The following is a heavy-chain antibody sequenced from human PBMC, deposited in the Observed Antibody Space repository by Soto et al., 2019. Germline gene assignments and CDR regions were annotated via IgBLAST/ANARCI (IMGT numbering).Heavy chain of an antibody. CDR1: GGSISSYY. D-gene: IGHD3-16*02. J-gene: IGHJ5*02. CDR3: AIRGLSNWFDP. V-gene: IGHV4-59*08. Sequence: QVQLQESGPGLVKPSETLSLTCTVSGGSISSYYWSWIRQPPGKGLEWIGYIYYSGSTNYNPSLKSRVTISVDTSKNQFSLKLSSVTAADTAVYYRAIRGLSNWFDPWGQGTLVTVSS. CDR2: IYYSGST.